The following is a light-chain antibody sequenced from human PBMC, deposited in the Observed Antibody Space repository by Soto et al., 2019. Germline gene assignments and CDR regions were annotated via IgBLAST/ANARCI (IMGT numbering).Light chain of an antibody. CDR2: AAS. V-gene: IGKV1-8*01. CDR3: QQYYSYPLT. J-gene: IGKJ4*01. Sequence: IRMTQSPSSLAASTGDRVTITWRASQGISSYLAWYQQTTGKPPKILIYAASTLQSGVPSRFRGSGSGTDFTLPISCLQSEDVATYYCQQYYSYPLTFGGGTKVDIK. CDR1: QGISSY.